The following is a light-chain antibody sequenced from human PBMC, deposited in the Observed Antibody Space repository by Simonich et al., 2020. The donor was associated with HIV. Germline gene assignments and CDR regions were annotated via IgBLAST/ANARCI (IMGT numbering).Light chain of an antibody. CDR2: EGS. CDR3: CSYAGSSTYVL. V-gene: IGLV2-23*01. CDR1: SSDIGSYNL. J-gene: IGLJ2*01. Sequence: QSALTQPASVSGSPGQSITISCTGTSSDIGSYNLVSWYQQHPGKAPNLMIYEGSKRPSGFSNRFSGSKSGNTASMTISGLQAEDEADYYCCSYAGSSTYVLFGGGTKLTVL.